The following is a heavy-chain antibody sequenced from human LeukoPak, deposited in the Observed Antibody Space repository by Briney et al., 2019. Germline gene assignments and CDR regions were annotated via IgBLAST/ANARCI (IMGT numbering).Heavy chain of an antibody. CDR3: VRDIYIRRDSWYDVRSFDD. J-gene: IGHJ4*02. CDR2: INSDESST. CDR1: GFSFSSHW. D-gene: IGHD3-3*01. V-gene: IGHV3-74*01. Sequence: GGSLRLSCVASGFSFSSHWMHWVRQAPGKGLVWVSRINSDESSTVYAASVKGRVTMSRDNAKNTLYLEMTSLRAEDTAVYYCVRDIYIRRDSWYDVRSFDDWGQGTLVTVSS.